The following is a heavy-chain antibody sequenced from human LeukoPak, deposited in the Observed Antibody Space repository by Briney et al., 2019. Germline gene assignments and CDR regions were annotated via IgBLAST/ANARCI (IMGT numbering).Heavy chain of an antibody. Sequence: SVKVSCKPSGGTFSRFAISWVRQAPGQGLEWMGGIIPIFGPANYAQKFQGRVTITADESTSTAYMELSSLRSEDTALYYCAKSTYYYGSGEGSNYWYFDLWGRGTLVTVSS. CDR2: IIPIFGPA. V-gene: IGHV1-69*13. CDR3: AKSTYYYGSGEGSNYWYFDL. CDR1: GGTFSRFA. J-gene: IGHJ2*01. D-gene: IGHD3-10*01.